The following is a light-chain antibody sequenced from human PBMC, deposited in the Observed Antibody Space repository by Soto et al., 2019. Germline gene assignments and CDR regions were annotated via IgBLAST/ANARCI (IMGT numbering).Light chain of an antibody. Sequence: QSVLTQPASVSGSPGQSINISCTGTSSDVGGYNYVSWYQQHPGKAPKLIISEVTNRPSGVSNRFSGSKSGNTASLTISGLQAEDEADFYCSSYTSSSTLVVFGTGTKVTVL. CDR1: SSDVGGYNY. CDR3: SSYTSSSTLVV. CDR2: EVT. J-gene: IGLJ1*01. V-gene: IGLV2-14*01.